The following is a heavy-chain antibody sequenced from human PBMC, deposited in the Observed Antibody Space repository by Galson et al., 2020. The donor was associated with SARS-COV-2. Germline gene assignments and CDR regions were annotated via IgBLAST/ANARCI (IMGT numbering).Heavy chain of an antibody. CDR2: TYYRSKWNN. J-gene: IGHJ4*02. CDR1: EANFSSDRAA. V-gene: IGHV6-1*01. D-gene: IGHD1-1*01. CDR3: ARDPSDWTFFDY. Sequence: SETLSLPCAILEANFSSDRAAWYWIRQSPSRGLEWLGRTYYRSKWNNDYAVSMKGRLIINPDTSANQFSLQLDSVTPEDTAVYYCARDPSDWTFFDYWGQGTLVTVSS.